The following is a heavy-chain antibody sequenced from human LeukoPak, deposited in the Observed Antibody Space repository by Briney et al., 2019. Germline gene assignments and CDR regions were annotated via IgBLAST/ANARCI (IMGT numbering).Heavy chain of an antibody. J-gene: IGHJ4*02. D-gene: IGHD3-22*01. CDR1: GFTFSSYA. Sequence: GGSLRLSCAASGFTFSSYAMTWVRQAPGKGLEWVSTIAGSGGYTYYADSVKGRFTISRDNSKNTLFLRMNSLRAEDTAVYFCAKQSLYDSSGHFHYWGQGTLVTVSS. CDR3: AKQSLYDSSGHFHY. CDR2: IAGSGGYT. V-gene: IGHV3-23*01.